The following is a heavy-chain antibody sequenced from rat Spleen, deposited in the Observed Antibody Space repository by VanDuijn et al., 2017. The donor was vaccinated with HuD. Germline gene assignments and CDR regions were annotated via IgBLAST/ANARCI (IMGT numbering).Heavy chain of an antibody. J-gene: IGHJ3*01. CDR1: GFTFSNYD. V-gene: IGHV5-20*01. D-gene: IGHD1-10*01. Sequence: EVKLVESGGGLVQPGRSMKLSCAASGFTFSNYDMAWVRQAPTKGPEWVASISFDGSTTYYRDSVKGRFNISRDNTKSTLYLQMNSLRSEDTATYYCTTENYWFAYWGQGTLVTVSS. CDR3: TTENYWFAY. CDR2: ISFDGSTT.